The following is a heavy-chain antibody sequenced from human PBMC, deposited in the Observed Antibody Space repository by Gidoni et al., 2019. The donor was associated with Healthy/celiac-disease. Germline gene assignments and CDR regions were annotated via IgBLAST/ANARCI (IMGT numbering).Heavy chain of an antibody. J-gene: IGHJ5*02. CDR1: GYTFTSYG. V-gene: IGHV1-18*04. D-gene: IGHD3-16*01. CDR3: ARDQPLQITASAALDNWFDP. Sequence: QVQLVQSGAEVKKPGASVKVSCKASGYTFTSYGISWVRQAPGQGLEWMGWISAYNGNTNYAQKLQGRVTMTTDTSTSTAYMELRSLRSDDTAVYYCARDQPLQITASAALDNWFDPWGQGTLVTVSS. CDR2: ISAYNGNT.